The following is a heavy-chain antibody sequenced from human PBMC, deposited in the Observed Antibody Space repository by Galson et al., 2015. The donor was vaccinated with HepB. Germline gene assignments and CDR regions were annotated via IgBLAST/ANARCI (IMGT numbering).Heavy chain of an antibody. CDR1: GFTFSDYG. J-gene: IGHJ4*02. V-gene: IGHV3-30*18. CDR2: ISYDGRYQ. Sequence: SLRLSCAASGFTFSDYGMHWVRQAPGTGLEWVALISYDGRYQYYADSVKGRFTISRDNSQRALFLQMNSLTTEDTAVYYCVKAPGLDYWGQGTLVTVSS. CDR3: VKAPGLDY.